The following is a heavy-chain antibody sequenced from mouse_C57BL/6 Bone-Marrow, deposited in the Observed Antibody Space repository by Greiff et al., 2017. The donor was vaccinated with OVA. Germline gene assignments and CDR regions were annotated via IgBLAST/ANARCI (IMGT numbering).Heavy chain of an antibody. CDR2: IYPGSGNT. D-gene: IGHD1-1*01. CDR3: AREGTTVVEAY. J-gene: IGHJ3*01. CDR1: GYTFTDYY. V-gene: IGHV1-76*01. Sequence: VQLQESGAELVRPGASVKLSCKASGYTFTDYYINWVKQRPGQGLEWIARIYPGSGNTYYNEKFKGKATLTAEKSSSTAYMQLSSLTSEDSAVYFCAREGTTVVEAYWGQGTLVTVSA.